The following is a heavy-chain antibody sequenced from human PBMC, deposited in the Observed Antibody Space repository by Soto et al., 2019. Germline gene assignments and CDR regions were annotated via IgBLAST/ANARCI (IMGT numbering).Heavy chain of an antibody. Sequence: SGGSLRLSCAASGFTFSSYEMNWVRQAPGQGLEWESYISDSGGTVYYAVSVKGRFTVSRDNAQNSVYLQMNSLRTEDTAVYYCARDLLHYDFWGGYSAYFYYGMDVWGPGTTVPVSS. CDR1: GFTFSSYE. D-gene: IGHD3-3*01. CDR3: ARDLLHYDFWGGYSAYFYYGMDV. V-gene: IGHV3-48*03. J-gene: IGHJ6*02. CDR2: ISDSGGTV.